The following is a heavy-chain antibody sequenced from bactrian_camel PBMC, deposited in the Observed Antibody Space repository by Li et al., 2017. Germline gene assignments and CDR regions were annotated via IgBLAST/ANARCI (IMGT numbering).Heavy chain of an antibody. CDR3: TTGDKWYPW. V-gene: IGHV3-2*01. Sequence: HVQLVESGGGLVQPGGSLRLSCAASGFTFSYYYMNWVRQAPGKGLEWVSSISGDGSIAYYADSVKGRFTVSRDNAKNTAYLQMNSLQSEDTAVYYCTTGDKWYPWWGQGTQVTVS. D-gene: IGHD2*01. CDR1: GFTFSYYY. CDR2: ISGDGSIA. J-gene: IGHJ4*01.